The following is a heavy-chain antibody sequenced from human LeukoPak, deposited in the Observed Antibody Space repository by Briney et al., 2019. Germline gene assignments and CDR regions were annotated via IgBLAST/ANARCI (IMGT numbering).Heavy chain of an antibody. CDR2: INAYNGKT. J-gene: IGHJ4*02. Sequence: ASVKVSCKVSGYTFTRFAFSWVRQAPGHGLEWMGRINAYNGKTEYSEKLQGRLTMTTEISSSTLYLELRSLGSDDTAVYFCARDTPQHLKRFDDWGQGTLVTVSS. D-gene: IGHD1-1*01. V-gene: IGHV1-18*01. CDR1: GYTFTRFA. CDR3: ARDTPQHLKRFDD.